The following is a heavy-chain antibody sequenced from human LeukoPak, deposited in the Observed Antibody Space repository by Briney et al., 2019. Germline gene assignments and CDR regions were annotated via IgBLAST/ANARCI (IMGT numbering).Heavy chain of an antibody. CDR3: ARGGSMVRGVL. J-gene: IGHJ4*02. D-gene: IGHD3-10*01. V-gene: IGHV3-53*01. CDR1: GFTVSSDL. Sequence: PGGSLRLSCVVSGFTVSSDLMNWVRQAPGKGLEWVSAMNSGGETYYADSVRGRFIISRDKSRNTLYLQMSSLRVDDTAVYYCARGGSMVRGVLWGQGTLVTVSS. CDR2: MNSGGET.